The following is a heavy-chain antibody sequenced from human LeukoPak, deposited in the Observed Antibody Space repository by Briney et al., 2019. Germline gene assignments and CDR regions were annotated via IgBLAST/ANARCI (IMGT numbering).Heavy chain of an antibody. CDR2: INAGNGNT. V-gene: IGHV1-3*03. Sequence: ASVKVSCKTSGYTFTSYAIHWVRQAPGQRLEWMGWINAGNGNTKYSQEWRGRVTITRDTSASTVYMELSSLRSEDMAVYYCARNETYYGFDYWGQGTLVTVSS. J-gene: IGHJ4*02. CDR1: GYTFTSYA. D-gene: IGHD1-26*01. CDR3: ARNETYYGFDY.